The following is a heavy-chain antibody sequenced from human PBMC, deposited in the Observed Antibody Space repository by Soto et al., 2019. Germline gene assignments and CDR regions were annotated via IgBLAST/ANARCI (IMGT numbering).Heavy chain of an antibody. D-gene: IGHD2-2*01. CDR2: IYYSGST. V-gene: IGHV4-39*01. CDR1: GGSISSSSYY. J-gene: IGHJ5*02. CDR3: ARLRRDIVVVPAAIWFDP. Sequence: KTSETLSLTCTVSGGSISSSSYYWGWIRQPPGKGLEWIGSIYYSGSTYYNPSLKSRVTISVDTSKNQFSLKLSSVTAADTAVYYCARLRRDIVVVPAAIWFDPWGQGTLVTVSS.